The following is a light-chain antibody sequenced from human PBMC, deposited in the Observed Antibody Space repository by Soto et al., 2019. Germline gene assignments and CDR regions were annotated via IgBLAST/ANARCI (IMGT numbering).Light chain of an antibody. CDR2: DVS. J-gene: IGLJ1*01. CDR3: CSYAGTYTFEV. V-gene: IGLV2-11*01. CDR1: SSDVGGYNY. Sequence: QSVLTQPRSVCRTPGQSVTISCTGTSSDVGGYNYVSWYQQHPGKAPKVMIYDVSKRPSGVPDRFSGSKSGNTASLTISGLQAGDEAAYHSCSYAGTYTFEVFGTGTKV.